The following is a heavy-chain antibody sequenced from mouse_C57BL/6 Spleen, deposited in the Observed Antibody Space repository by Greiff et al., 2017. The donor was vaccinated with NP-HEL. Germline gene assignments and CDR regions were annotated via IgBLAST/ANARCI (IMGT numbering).Heavy chain of an antibody. CDR3: ARSGDYDYDLFAY. V-gene: IGHV1-50*01. CDR1: GYTFTSYW. CDR2: IDPSDSYT. Sequence: QVQLQQPGAELVKPGASVKLSCKASGYTFTSYWMQWVKQRPGQGLEWIGEIDPSDSYTNYNQKFKGKATLTVDTSSSTAYMQLSSLTSEDSAVYYCARSGDYDYDLFAYWGQGTLVTVSA. J-gene: IGHJ3*01. D-gene: IGHD2-4*01.